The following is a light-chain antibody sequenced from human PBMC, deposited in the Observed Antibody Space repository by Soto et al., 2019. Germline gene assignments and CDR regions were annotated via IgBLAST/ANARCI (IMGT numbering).Light chain of an antibody. CDR3: SSYTSSSPLVV. J-gene: IGLJ2*01. Sequence: QSVLTQPASVSGSPGQSITISCTGTSSDVGGYNYVSWYQQHQGKAPKLMIYDVSNRPSGVSNRVSGSKSGNTASLTISGLQAEDEADYYCSSYTSSSPLVVFGGGTKLTVL. V-gene: IGLV2-14*01. CDR1: SSDVGGYNY. CDR2: DVS.